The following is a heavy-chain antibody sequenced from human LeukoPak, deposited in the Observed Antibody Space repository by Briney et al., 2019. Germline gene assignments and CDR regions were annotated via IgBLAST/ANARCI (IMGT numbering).Heavy chain of an antibody. CDR1: GFTFSSYS. J-gene: IGHJ4*02. CDR2: ISSSSSTI. Sequence: PGGSLRLSCAASGFTFSSYSMNWVRQAPGKGLEWVSYISSSSSTIYYADSVKGRFTISRDNAKNSLYLQMNSLRAEDTAVYYCAREVGSSSWYYDYWGQGTLVTVSS. CDR3: AREVGSSSWYYDY. D-gene: IGHD6-13*01. V-gene: IGHV3-48*01.